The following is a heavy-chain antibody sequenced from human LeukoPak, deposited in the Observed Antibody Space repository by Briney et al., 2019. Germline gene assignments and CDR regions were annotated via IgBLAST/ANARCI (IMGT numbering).Heavy chain of an antibody. D-gene: IGHD7-27*01. Sequence: GRSLRLSCAASGFTFSSYGMHWVRQAPGKGLEWVAVTWYDGSNKYHADSVKGRFTISRDNSKNTLYLQMNSLRAEDAAIYYCATIGDRRTGELYRIDYWGQGTLVTVSS. CDR2: TWYDGSNK. J-gene: IGHJ4*02. V-gene: IGHV3-33*01. CDR1: GFTFSSYG. CDR3: ATIGDRRTGELYRIDY.